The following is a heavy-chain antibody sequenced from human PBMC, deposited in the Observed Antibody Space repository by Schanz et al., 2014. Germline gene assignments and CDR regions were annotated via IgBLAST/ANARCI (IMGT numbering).Heavy chain of an antibody. CDR3: VKDPDKYNWNDVEGMDV. D-gene: IGHD1-1*01. CDR2: IWYDGNNK. V-gene: IGHV3-33*06. J-gene: IGHJ6*01. CDR1: GFAFSSYG. Sequence: QVQLAESGGGVVQPGRSLRLSCAASGFAFSSYGMHWVRQAPGKGLEWVAIIWYDGNNKKYADSVKGRFTISRDNSKNTLYLQMKSLRVEDTAVYYCVKDPDKYNWNDVEGMDVWGPGTTVTVSS.